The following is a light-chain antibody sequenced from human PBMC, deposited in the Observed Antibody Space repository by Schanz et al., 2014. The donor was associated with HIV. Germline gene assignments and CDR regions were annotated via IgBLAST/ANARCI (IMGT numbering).Light chain of an antibody. V-gene: IGKV3-11*01. J-gene: IGKJ5*01. Sequence: PGERATLSCRASQTVGRNVAWYLQRPGQAPRVLIYDASNRATGIPARFSGSGSGTDFTLTISSLEPEDFAVYYCQQRSVWPITFGQGTRLEIK. CDR2: DAS. CDR1: QTVGRN. CDR3: QQRSVWPIT.